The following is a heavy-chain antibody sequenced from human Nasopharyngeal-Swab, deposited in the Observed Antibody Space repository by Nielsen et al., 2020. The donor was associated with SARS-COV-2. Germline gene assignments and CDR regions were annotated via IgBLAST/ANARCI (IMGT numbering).Heavy chain of an antibody. Sequence: GESLKISCAASGFTFSDYYMSWIRQAPGKGLEWVSYISSSGSTIYYADSVKGRFTISRDNAKNSLYLQMNSLRAEDTAVYYCARDKGRCCSTSCYVDYWGQGTLVTVSS. CDR1: GFTFSDYY. V-gene: IGHV3-11*01. D-gene: IGHD2-2*01. J-gene: IGHJ4*02. CDR2: ISSSGSTI. CDR3: ARDKGRCCSTSCYVDY.